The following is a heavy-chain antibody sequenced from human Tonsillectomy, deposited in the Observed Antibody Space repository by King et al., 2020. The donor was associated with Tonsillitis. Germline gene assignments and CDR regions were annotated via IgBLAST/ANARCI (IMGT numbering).Heavy chain of an antibody. V-gene: IGHV4-34*01. J-gene: IGHJ6*03. CDR3: ARARLRCSSTSCYPYYYYYYMDV. CDR2: INHSGST. D-gene: IGHD2-2*01. CDR1: GGSFSGYY. Sequence: VQLQQWGAGLLKPSETLSLTCAVYGGSFSGYYWSWIRQPPGKGLEWIGEINHSGSTNYNPSLTSRVTISVDTSKNQFSLKLSSVTAADTAVYYCARARLRCSSTSCYPYYYYYYMDVWGKGTTVTASS.